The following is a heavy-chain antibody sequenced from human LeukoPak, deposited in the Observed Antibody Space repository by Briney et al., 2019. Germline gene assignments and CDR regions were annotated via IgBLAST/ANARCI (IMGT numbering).Heavy chain of an antibody. CDR2: IRYDGSNK. V-gene: IGHV3-30*02. Sequence: GGSLRLSCAASGFTFSSYGMHWVRQAPGKGLEWVAFIRYDGSNKYYADSVKGRFTISRDNSKNTLYLQMNSLRAEDTAVYYCAKGGEYSGYDSYYYYMDVWGKGTTVTVSS. J-gene: IGHJ6*03. D-gene: IGHD5-12*01. CDR1: GFTFSSYG. CDR3: AKGGEYSGYDSYYYYMDV.